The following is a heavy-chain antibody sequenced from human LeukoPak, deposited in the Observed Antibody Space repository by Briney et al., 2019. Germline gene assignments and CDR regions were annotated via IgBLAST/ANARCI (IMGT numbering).Heavy chain of an antibody. CDR1: GYTFTSYY. CDR3: ARDLSSYSSGWYVSRV. J-gene: IGHJ4*02. V-gene: IGHV1-46*01. D-gene: IGHD6-19*01. CDR2: INPSGGST. Sequence: GASVKVSCKASGYTFTSYYMHWVRQAPGQGLEWMGIINPSGGSTSYAQKFQGRVTMTRDTSTSTAYMELGSLRSDDTAVYYCARDLSSYSSGWYVSRVWGQGTLVTVSS.